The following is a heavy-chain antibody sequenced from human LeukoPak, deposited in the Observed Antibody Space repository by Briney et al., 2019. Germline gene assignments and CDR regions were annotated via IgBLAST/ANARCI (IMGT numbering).Heavy chain of an antibody. CDR1: GFTFSSSE. V-gene: IGHV3-48*03. CDR2: ISSSSGSTI. CDR3: ARVLGFSYGSDY. J-gene: IGHJ4*02. Sequence: GGSLRLSCAVSGFTFSSSEMNWVRQAPGKGLEWISYISSSSGSTIYYAGSVKGRFTISRDNAKNSLYLQMNSLRAEDTAVYYCARVLGFSYGSDYWGQGTLVTVSS. D-gene: IGHD5-18*01.